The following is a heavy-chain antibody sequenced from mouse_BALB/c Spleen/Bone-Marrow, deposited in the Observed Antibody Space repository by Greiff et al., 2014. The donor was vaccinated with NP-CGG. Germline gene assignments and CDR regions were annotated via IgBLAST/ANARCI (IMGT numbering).Heavy chain of an antibody. Sequence: VQLQQSGPDLVKPGASVKLSCKSSGYSFTGYFLNWVRQSHGKSLEWIGRINPFNGDTFYNQKFKVKATLTVDKSSTTAHMELLSLTSEDSAVYYCGRWGDGYYYAMDYWGQGTSVTVSS. V-gene: IGHV1-37*01. CDR1: GYSFTGYF. J-gene: IGHJ4*01. D-gene: IGHD2-3*01. CDR3: GRWGDGYYYAMDY. CDR2: INPFNGDT.